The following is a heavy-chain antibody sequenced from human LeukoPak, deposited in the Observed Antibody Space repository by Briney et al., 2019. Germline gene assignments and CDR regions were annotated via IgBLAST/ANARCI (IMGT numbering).Heavy chain of an antibody. D-gene: IGHD6-13*01. V-gene: IGHV3-23*01. CDR1: GFTFSSYA. CDR3: AKEEVYSSSWNRLDY. J-gene: IGHJ4*02. CDR2: ISGSGGST. Sequence: PGGSLRLSCAASGFTFSSYAMSWVRQAPGKGPEWVSAISGSGGSTYYADSVKGRFTISRDNSKNTLYLQMNSLRAEDTAVYYCAKEEVYSSSWNRLDYWGQGTLVTVSS.